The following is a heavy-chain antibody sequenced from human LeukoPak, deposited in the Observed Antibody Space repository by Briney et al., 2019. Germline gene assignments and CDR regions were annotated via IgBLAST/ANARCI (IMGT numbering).Heavy chain of an antibody. D-gene: IGHD4-17*01. CDR2: IKQDGSEK. V-gene: IGHV3-7*01. CDR1: GFTFSSYW. Sequence: QSGGSLRLSCAASGFTFSSYWMSWVRQAPGKGLEWVANIKQDGSEKYYVDSVKGRFTISRDNAKNSLYLQMNSQRAEDTAVYYCARDGATTVTTNDNWYFDLWGRGTLVTVSS. J-gene: IGHJ2*01. CDR3: ARDGATTVTTNDNWYFDL.